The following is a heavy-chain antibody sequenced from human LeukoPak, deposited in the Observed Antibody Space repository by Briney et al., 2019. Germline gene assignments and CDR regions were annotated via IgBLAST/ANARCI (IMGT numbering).Heavy chain of an antibody. CDR2: ISGSGGST. V-gene: IGHV3-23*01. CDR1: GFTFSSYA. J-gene: IGHJ4*02. CDR3: AKSPQNTPFDY. Sequence: GSLRLSCAASGFTFSSYAMSWVRQAPGKGLEWVSAISGSGGSTYYADSVKGHFTISRDNSKNTLYLQMNSLRAEHTAVYYCAKSPQNTPFDYWGQGTLVTVSS.